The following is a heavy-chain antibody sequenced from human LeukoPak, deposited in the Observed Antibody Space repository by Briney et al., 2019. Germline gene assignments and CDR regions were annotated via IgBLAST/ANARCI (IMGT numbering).Heavy chain of an antibody. CDR3: AKLCSGGSCYWNY. D-gene: IGHD2-15*01. Sequence: GGSLRLSCSASGFTFSSYAMSWVRQAPGKGLECASGISASGGSTDYADSVKGRFTISRDNSKNTLYLQMNSLRAEDTAVYYCAKLCSGGSCYWNYWGQGTLVTVSS. V-gene: IGHV3-23*01. J-gene: IGHJ4*02. CDR2: ISASGGST. CDR1: GFTFSSYA.